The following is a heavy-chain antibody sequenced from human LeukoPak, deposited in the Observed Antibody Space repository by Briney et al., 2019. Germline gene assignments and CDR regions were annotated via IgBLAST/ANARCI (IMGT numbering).Heavy chain of an antibody. D-gene: IGHD3-22*01. CDR3: ARLRNHYDGSGYYPHDY. J-gene: IGHJ4*02. Sequence: SETLSLTCTVSGGSIRGHYWSWIRQPPGKGLEWIGYTYYSGGTNYNPSLKSRVFISVDTSKNQFSLKLSSVTAADTAVYYCARLRNHYDGSGYYPHDYWGQGTLVTVSS. V-gene: IGHV4-59*08. CDR2: TYYSGGT. CDR1: GGSIRGHY.